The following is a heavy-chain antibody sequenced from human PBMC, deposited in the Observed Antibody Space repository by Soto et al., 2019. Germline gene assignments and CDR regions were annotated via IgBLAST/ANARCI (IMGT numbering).Heavy chain of an antibody. CDR3: ARLGLEGYYYYMDV. CDR1: GFTFSSYG. V-gene: IGHV3-33*08. CDR2: IRYDGSNK. J-gene: IGHJ6*03. Sequence: GGSLRLSCAASGFTFSSYGMHWVRQAPGKGLEWVAVIRYDGSNKYYADSVKGRFTISRDNSKNTLYLQMNSLRAEDTAVYYCARLGLEGYYYYMDVWGKGTTVTVSS.